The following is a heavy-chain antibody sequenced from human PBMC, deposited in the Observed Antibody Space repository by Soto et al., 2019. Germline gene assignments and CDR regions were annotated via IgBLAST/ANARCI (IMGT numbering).Heavy chain of an antibody. D-gene: IGHD2-2*01. Sequence: WTWIRQHPGKGLEWIGYIFYSGSTYYNPSLKSRLSISVDTSKNHFSLKLSSVTAADTAVYFCARGGPAAPDAWFDPWGQGTLVTVSS. CDR2: IFYSGST. V-gene: IGHV4-31*02. CDR3: ARGGPAAPDAWFDP. J-gene: IGHJ5*02.